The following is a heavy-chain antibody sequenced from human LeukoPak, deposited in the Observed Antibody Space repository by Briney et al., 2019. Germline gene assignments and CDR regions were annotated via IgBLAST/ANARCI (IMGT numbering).Heavy chain of an antibody. CDR3: AKDSSSRTLGWFDP. Sequence: GGSLRLSCAASGFTFSSYAMHWVRQAPGKGLEWVAVISYDGSNKYYADSVKGRFTISRDNSKNTLYLQMNSLRAEDTAVYYCAKDSSSRTLGWFDPWGQGTLVTVSS. V-gene: IGHV3-30-3*01. CDR1: GFTFSSYA. CDR2: ISYDGSNK. J-gene: IGHJ5*02. D-gene: IGHD2/OR15-2a*01.